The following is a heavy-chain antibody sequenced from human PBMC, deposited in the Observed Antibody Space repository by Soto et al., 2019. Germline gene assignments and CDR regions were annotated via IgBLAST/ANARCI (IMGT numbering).Heavy chain of an antibody. CDR2: ISSSGSTI. Sequence: EVQLVESGGGLVQPGGSLRLSCAASGFTFSSYEMNWVRQAPGKGLEWVSYISSSGSTIYYADSVKGRFTISRDNAKNSLYLQMNSLRAEDTAVYYCARVYGEAAANWFDPWGQGTLVTVSS. CDR1: GFTFSSYE. J-gene: IGHJ5*02. CDR3: ARVYGEAAANWFDP. D-gene: IGHD6-13*01. V-gene: IGHV3-48*03.